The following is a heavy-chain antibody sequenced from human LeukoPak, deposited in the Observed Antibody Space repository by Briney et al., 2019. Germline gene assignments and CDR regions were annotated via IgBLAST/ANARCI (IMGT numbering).Heavy chain of an antibody. J-gene: IGHJ5*02. V-gene: IGHV1-2*02. CDR2: INPNSGGT. D-gene: IGHD2-2*01. CDR1: GYAFTGYY. CDR3: ARDDDCSSTSCSYWFDP. Sequence: GASVKVSCKASGYAFTGYYMHWARQAPGQGLEWMGWINPNSGGTNYAQKFQGRVTMTRDTSISTAYMELSRLRSDDTAVYYCARDDDCSSTSCSYWFDPWGQGTLVTVSS.